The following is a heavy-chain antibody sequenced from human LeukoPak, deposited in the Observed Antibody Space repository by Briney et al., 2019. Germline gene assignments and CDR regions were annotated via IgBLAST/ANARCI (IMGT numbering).Heavy chain of an antibody. CDR1: GDSISNSDYY. V-gene: IGHV4-39*01. Sequence: SETLSLTCTVSGDSISNSDYYWGWIRQPPGKGLEWIGDIYYSGSTYYNPSLKSRVSISIDTSKNQFSLRLNSVTAADTAVYYCARREGRQWFHFDCWGPGTLVTVSS. CDR3: ARREGRQWFHFDC. D-gene: IGHD2-8*01. J-gene: IGHJ4*02. CDR2: IYYSGST.